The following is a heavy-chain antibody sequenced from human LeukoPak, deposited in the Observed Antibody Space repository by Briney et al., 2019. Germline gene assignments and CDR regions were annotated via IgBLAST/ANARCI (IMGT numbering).Heavy chain of an antibody. Sequence: SETLSLTCTVSGGPISSSSYYWGWIRQPPGKRLEWIGSIHYSGRTYDNPSLKSRVTISLDTSKNQFSLTLSSVIAADTAVYFCARASNYFDTLYRGQGTLVTVSS. V-gene: IGHV4-39*01. D-gene: IGHD3-22*01. CDR2: IHYSGRT. CDR3: ARASNYFDTLY. CDR1: GGPISSSSYY. J-gene: IGHJ4*02.